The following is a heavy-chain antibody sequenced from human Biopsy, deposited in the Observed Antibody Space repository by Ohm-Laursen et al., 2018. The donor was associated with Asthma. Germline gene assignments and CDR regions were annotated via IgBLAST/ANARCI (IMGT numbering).Heavy chain of an antibody. CDR1: GFAVSRDH. V-gene: IGHV3-9*01. Sequence: SLRLSCTASGFAVSRDHMFWVRQAPGKGLEWVSGVSWNSGSIDYADSAKGRFTISRDNAKNSLYLQMNSLRGADTALYYCVKDIRLQLWGFDSWGQGTLVTVSS. CDR2: VSWNSGSI. CDR3: VKDIRLQLWGFDS. D-gene: IGHD6-13*01. J-gene: IGHJ4*02.